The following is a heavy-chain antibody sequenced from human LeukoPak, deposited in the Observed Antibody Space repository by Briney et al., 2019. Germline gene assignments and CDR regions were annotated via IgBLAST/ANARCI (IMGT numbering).Heavy chain of an antibody. D-gene: IGHD3-3*01. Sequence: ASVKVSCKASGYTFTSYDINWVRQATGQGLGWMGWMNPNSGNTGYAQKFQGRVTMTRNTSISTAYMELSSLRSEDTAVYYCARFQDYDFWSGYPPADYYYYMDVWGKGTTVTVSS. CDR2: MNPNSGNT. CDR3: ARFQDYDFWSGYPPADYYYYMDV. CDR1: GYTFTSYD. J-gene: IGHJ6*03. V-gene: IGHV1-8*01.